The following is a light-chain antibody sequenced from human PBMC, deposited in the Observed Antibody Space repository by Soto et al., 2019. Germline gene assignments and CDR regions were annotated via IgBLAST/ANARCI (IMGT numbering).Light chain of an antibody. CDR3: CSYAGSGTFEVV. CDR2: EGT. Sequence: QSALTQPASVSGSPGQSITISCTGTSSDVGSSDLVSWYQQHPGKAPKLMISEGTERPSGVSHRFSGSKSGNTASLTISGLQAEDEVDYYCCSYAGSGTFEVVFGGGTKVTVL. CDR1: SSDVGSSDL. V-gene: IGLV2-23*03. J-gene: IGLJ2*01.